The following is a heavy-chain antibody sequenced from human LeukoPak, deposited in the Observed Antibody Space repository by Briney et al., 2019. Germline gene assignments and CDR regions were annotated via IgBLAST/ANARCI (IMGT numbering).Heavy chain of an antibody. V-gene: IGHV3-7*01. CDR1: GFTFSSYW. CDR2: IKQDGSEK. Sequence: PGGSLRLSCAASGFTFSSYWMSWVRQAPGKGLEWVANIKQDGSEKYYVDSVKGRFTISRDNAKNSLYLQMNSLRAEDTAVYDCASGKGPYSSSWRFFDYWGQGTLVTVSS. CDR3: ASGKGPYSSSWRFFDY. D-gene: IGHD6-6*01. J-gene: IGHJ4*02.